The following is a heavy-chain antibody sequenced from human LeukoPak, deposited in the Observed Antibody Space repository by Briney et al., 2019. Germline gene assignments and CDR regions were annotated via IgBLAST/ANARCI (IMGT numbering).Heavy chain of an antibody. J-gene: IGHJ5*01. CDR1: GFTFSSYG. V-gene: IGHV3-30*02. CDR3: ARRVGIQPPDS. D-gene: IGHD5-18*01. Sequence: GGSLRLSCAASGFTFSSYGMHWVRRAPGKGLEWVAFIRYDGSNKYYADSVEGRFTISRDSAKNSLSLQMNGLRADDTAVYYCARRVGIQPPDSWGQGTLVTVSS. CDR2: IRYDGSNK.